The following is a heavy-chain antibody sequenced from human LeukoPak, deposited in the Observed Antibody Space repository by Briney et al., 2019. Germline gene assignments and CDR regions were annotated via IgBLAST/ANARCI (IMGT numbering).Heavy chain of an antibody. CDR3: ATTQNSSGWFAY. D-gene: IGHD6-19*01. J-gene: IGHJ4*02. V-gene: IGHV4-59*08. CDR2: IYYTGST. Sequence: SETLSLTCTVSGGSINNYYWSWIRQPPGNGLEWIGYIYYTGSTNYNPSLKSRVTISVDTSKNQFSLNLSSVTAADTAVYYCATTQNSSGWFAYWGQGTLVTVSS. CDR1: GGSINNYY.